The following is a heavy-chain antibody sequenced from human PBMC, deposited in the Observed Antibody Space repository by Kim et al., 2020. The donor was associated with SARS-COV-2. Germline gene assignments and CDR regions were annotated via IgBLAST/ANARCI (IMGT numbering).Heavy chain of an antibody. Sequence: SNNIYYADSVKGRFTISRDNAKNSLFLQMNSLRDEDTALYYCARDGRFDPWGQGTLVTVSS. CDR2: SNNI. J-gene: IGHJ5*02. V-gene: IGHV3-48*02. CDR3: ARDGRFDP.